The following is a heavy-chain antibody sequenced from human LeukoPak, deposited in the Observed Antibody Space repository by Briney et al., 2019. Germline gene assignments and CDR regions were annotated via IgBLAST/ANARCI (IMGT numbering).Heavy chain of an antibody. D-gene: IGHD1-26*01. J-gene: IGHJ6*02. Sequence: SETLSLTCAVYGGSFSGYYWSWIRQPPGKGLEWVGEINHSGSTNYNPSLKSRVTISIDTSKNQFSLKLSSVTAADTAVYYCARGPDPGKVGAAIYYYFGMDVWGQGTTVTVSS. CDR3: ARGPDPGKVGAAIYYYFGMDV. V-gene: IGHV4-34*01. CDR1: GGSFSGYY. CDR2: INHSGST.